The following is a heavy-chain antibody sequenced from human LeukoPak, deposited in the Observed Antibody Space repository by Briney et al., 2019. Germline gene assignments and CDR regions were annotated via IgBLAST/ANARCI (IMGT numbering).Heavy chain of an antibody. CDR3: ARAKFFDSRFDY. J-gene: IGHJ4*02. Sequence: SVTLSLTCTVSGGSISSYYWSWIRQPPGKGLEWIGYIYYSGSTNYNPSLKSRVTISVDTSKNQFSLKLSSVTAADTAVYYCARAKFFDSRFDYWGQGTLVTVSS. CDR2: IYYSGST. V-gene: IGHV4-59*01. CDR1: GGSISSYY. D-gene: IGHD3-22*01.